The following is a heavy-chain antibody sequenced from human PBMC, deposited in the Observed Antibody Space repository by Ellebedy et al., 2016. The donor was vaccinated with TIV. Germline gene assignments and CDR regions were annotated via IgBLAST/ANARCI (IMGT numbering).Heavy chain of an antibody. CDR2: IKSKSDGGTT. CDR3: TTALRRDDSNGGAKT. CDR1: GFTFSSYA. V-gene: IGHV3-15*01. Sequence: GGSLRLSXAASGFTFSSYAMSWVRQAPGKGLEWVGRIKSKSDGGTTDYAAPVKGRFTISRDDSKNTLYLQMNSLQTEDTAVYYCTTALRRDDSNGGAKTWGQGTLVTVSS. D-gene: IGHD5-24*01. J-gene: IGHJ4*02.